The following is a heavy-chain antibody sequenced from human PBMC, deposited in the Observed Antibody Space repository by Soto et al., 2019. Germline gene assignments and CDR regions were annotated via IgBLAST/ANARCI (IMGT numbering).Heavy chain of an antibody. Sequence: QVQLVESGGGVVQPGTSLRLSCAASGFSFSSYGMHWVRQTPGKGLEWVAGISYDGSNKYYVDSMKGRLTISRDNSKNTLELQLNSLRAEDTAVYYCAKDTYYNDSSGYYVFDSWGQGTLVTVSS. CDR3: AKDTYYNDSSGYYVFDS. J-gene: IGHJ4*02. D-gene: IGHD3-22*01. CDR2: ISYDGSNK. CDR1: GFSFSSYG. V-gene: IGHV3-30*18.